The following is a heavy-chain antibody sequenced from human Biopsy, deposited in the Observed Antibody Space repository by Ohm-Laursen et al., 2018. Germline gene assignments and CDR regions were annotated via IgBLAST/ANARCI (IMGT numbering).Heavy chain of an antibody. D-gene: IGHD2-21*01. V-gene: IGHV3-9*01. CDR2: ISWNSGSI. CDR1: GFTFQDHA. CDR3: ARLGELHGLWYFDF. J-gene: IGHJ4*02. Sequence: SLRLSCAASGFTFQDHAMHWVRQAPGKGLEWVSGISWNSGSINYAVSVQGRFTISRDNAKNSLYLQMNSLRVEDTALYFCARLGELHGLWYFDFWGQGALVTVSS.